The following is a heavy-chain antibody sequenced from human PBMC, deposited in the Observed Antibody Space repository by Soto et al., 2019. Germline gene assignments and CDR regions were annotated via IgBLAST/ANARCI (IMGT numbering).Heavy chain of an antibody. CDR3: AREGVAPYYYYGMDV. J-gene: IGHJ6*02. CDR2: ISTYNGDT. CDR1: GYTFTSYG. V-gene: IGHV1-18*01. Sequence: ASVKVSCKASGYTFTSYGISWVRQAPGQGLEWMGWISTYNGDTNYAQTFQGRVTMTTDTSTSTVYMELRSLRSDDTVVYYCAREGVAPYYYYGMDVWGQGTPVTVSS. D-gene: IGHD5-12*01.